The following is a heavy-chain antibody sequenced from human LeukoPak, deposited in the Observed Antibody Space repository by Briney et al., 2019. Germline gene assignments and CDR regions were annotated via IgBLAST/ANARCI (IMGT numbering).Heavy chain of an antibody. CDR2: INPTGGST. CDR3: ARGSVPAATYYFDY. Sequence: GASVKVSCKASGYTFPSYFMHWVRQAPGQGLEWMGIINPTGGSTTYAQKFQGRVTMTRDTSTSTVYMELSSLRSEDTAVYYCARGSVPAATYYFDYWGQGTLVTVSS. J-gene: IGHJ4*02. V-gene: IGHV1-46*01. CDR1: GYTFPSYF. D-gene: IGHD2-2*01.